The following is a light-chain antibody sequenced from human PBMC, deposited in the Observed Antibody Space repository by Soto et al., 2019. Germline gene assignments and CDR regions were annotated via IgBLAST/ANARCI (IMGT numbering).Light chain of an antibody. CDR2: DVS. J-gene: IGKJ2*01. CDR1: QTGSRW. CDR3: QHYLIYSNT. V-gene: IGKV1-5*01. Sequence: DIQMTQSPSTLSASVGDRVTITCRASQTGSRWLAWYQQKPGQAPRLMIYDVSTLESGGTSRYSGGGSGTDLTLTLSILQPDDCATRYCQHYLIYSNTVGQGTKLEI.